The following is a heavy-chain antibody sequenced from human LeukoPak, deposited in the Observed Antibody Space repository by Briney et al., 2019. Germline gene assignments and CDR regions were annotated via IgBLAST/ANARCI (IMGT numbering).Heavy chain of an antibody. CDR2: ISWNSGSI. Sequence: PGRSLRLSCAASGFTFDDYAMHWVRQAPGKGLEWVSGISWNSGSIGYADSVKGRFTISRDNAKNSLYLQMNSLRAEDTALYYCAKDGYSGSEDWGQGTLVTVSS. D-gene: IGHD5-12*01. CDR3: AKDGYSGSED. CDR1: GFTFDDYA. V-gene: IGHV3-9*01. J-gene: IGHJ4*02.